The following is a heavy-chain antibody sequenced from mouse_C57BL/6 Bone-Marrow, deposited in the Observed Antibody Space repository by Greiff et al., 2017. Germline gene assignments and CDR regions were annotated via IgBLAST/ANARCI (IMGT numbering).Heavy chain of an antibody. D-gene: IGHD1-2*01. V-gene: IGHV5-4*01. Sequence: EVQGVESGGGLVKPGGSLKLSCAASGFTFSSYAMSWVRQTPEKRLEWVATISDGGSYTYYPDNVKGRFTISRDNAKNNLYLQLSHLKSEDPAMYYCARGPTAVYFDYGGRGTTLTVSS. CDR3: ARGPTAVYFDY. CDR1: GFTFSSYA. CDR2: ISDGGSYT. J-gene: IGHJ2*01.